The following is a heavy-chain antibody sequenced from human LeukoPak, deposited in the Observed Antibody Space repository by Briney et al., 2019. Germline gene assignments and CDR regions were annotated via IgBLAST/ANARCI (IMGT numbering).Heavy chain of an antibody. CDR3: ARDALIGGYSYGEDYYYYYMDV. Sequence: ASVKVSCKASGYNFTGYYIHWVRQAPGQGLEWMGWINPNSGGTKYAQKFQGRVTMTRDTSISTAYMELSRLRSDDTAVYYCARDALIGGYSYGEDYYYYYMDVWGKGTTVTVSS. D-gene: IGHD5-18*01. J-gene: IGHJ6*03. CDR2: INPNSGGT. V-gene: IGHV1-2*02. CDR1: GYNFTGYY.